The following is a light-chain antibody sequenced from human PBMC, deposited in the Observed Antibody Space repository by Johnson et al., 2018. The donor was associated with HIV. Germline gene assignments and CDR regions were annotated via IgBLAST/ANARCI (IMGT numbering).Light chain of an antibody. CDR1: SSNIGNND. Sequence: QSVLTQPPSVSAAPGQKVTISCSGSSSNIGNNDVSWYQQLPGTAPKLLIYDNNERPSGIPDRFSGSKSGTSATLGITGLKTGDEADYYCETWGTGLSAGGVFGTGTKVTVL. V-gene: IGLV1-51*01. J-gene: IGLJ1*01. CDR2: DNN. CDR3: ETWGTGLSAGGV.